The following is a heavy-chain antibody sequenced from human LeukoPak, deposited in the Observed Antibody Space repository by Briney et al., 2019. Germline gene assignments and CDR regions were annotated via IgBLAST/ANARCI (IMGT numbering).Heavy chain of an antibody. D-gene: IGHD6-13*01. CDR1: GFTFSSYG. CDR2: ISYDGSNK. J-gene: IGHJ4*02. CDR3: ARRVRGQQLVQYFDY. Sequence: PGRSLRLSCAASGFTFSSYGMHWVRQAPGKGLEWVAVISYDGSNKYYAESVKGRFTISRDNSKNTLYLQMNSLRAEDTAVYYCARRVRGQQLVQYFDYWGQGTLVTVSS. V-gene: IGHV3-30*03.